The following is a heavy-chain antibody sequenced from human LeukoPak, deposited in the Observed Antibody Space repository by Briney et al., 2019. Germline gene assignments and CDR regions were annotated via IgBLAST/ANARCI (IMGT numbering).Heavy chain of an antibody. J-gene: IGHJ4*02. D-gene: IGHD4-17*01. CDR2: ISGGGETT. Sequence: PGGSLRLSCAASGFTFNNYAMNWVRQAPGKGLEWVSSISGGGETTYYADSAKGRFTISRDNSQNTLYLQMNSLRAEDTAVYYRARDYADYVGYSFFDYWGQGTLVTVSS. V-gene: IGHV3-23*01. CDR1: GFTFNNYA. CDR3: ARDYADYVGYSFFDY.